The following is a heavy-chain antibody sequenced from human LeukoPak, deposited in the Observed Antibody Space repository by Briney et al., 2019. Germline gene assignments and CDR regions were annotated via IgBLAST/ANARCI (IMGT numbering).Heavy chain of an antibody. Sequence: GGSLRLSCTDSGFTFISYAMSWVRQDLGKGLEWVSGNTGSGGFTYYADSVKGRFTISRDNSKSTLDLQMNSLRAEDTAVYYCAKRTAYDILTGYTDYWGQGTLVTVSS. CDR1: GFTFISYA. V-gene: IGHV3-23*01. J-gene: IGHJ4*02. CDR2: NTGSGGFT. CDR3: AKRTAYDILTGYTDY. D-gene: IGHD3-9*01.